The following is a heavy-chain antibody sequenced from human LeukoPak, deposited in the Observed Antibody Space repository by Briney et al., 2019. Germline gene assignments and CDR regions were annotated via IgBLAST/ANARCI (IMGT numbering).Heavy chain of an antibody. CDR1: GYTFTSYD. D-gene: IGHD3-3*01. J-gene: IGHJ6*03. CDR3: ARSAPLTSYDFWSGYLLGSYYYYMDV. CDR2: MNPNSGNT. Sequence: ASVKVSCKASGYTFTSYDINWVRQATGQGLEWMGWMNPNSGNTGYAQKFQGRVTMTRNTSISTAYMELSSLRSEDTAVYYRARSAPLTSYDFWSGYLLGSYYYYMDVWGKGTTVTVSS. V-gene: IGHV1-8*01.